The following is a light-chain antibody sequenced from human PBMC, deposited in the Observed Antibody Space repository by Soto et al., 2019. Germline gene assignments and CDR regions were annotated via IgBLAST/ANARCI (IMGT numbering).Light chain of an antibody. Sequence: QSVLTQPPSVSGAPGQRVTISCTGSSSNIGAGYDVHWYQQLPGTAPKLLIYGNSNRPSGVPDRFSGSKSGTSASLAITGLQAEYEADYYCQSYDSSLSGGVFGTGTKLTVL. CDR2: GNS. J-gene: IGLJ1*01. CDR1: SSNIGAGYD. V-gene: IGLV1-40*01. CDR3: QSYDSSLSGGV.